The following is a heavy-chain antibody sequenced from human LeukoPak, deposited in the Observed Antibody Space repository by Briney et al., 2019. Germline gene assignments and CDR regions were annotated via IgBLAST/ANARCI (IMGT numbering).Heavy chain of an antibody. V-gene: IGHV4-38-2*02. CDR2: IYHSGTT. Sequence: SETLSLTCAVSGYSISSGYYWGWIRPPPGKGLEWIGSIYHSGTTYYNPSLNSRVAISIDTSKNQFSLKLSSVTAADTAVYYCARDRGGDQDFWGQGILVTVSS. CDR3: ARDRGGDQDF. CDR1: GYSISSGYY. J-gene: IGHJ4*02. D-gene: IGHD2-21*01.